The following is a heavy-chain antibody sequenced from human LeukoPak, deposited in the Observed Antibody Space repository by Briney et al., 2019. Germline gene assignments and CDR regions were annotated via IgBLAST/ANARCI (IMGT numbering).Heavy chain of an antibody. V-gene: IGHV3-33*01. CDR3: VTHYKWDLLVHAFDF. CDR1: GIPLKKYG. Sequence: GSLRLSCAVSGIPLKKYGMHWVRQAPGKGLEWVATIWHDGSPTMYADSAKGRFTISRDDSKNMLYLQMNSLRAEDTAEYYCVTHYKWDLLVHAFDFWGQGTRVTVSS. CDR2: IWHDGSPT. J-gene: IGHJ3*01. D-gene: IGHD1-26*01.